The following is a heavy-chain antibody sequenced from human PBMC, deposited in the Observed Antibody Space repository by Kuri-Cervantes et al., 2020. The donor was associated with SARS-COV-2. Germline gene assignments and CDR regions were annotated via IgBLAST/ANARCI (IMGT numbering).Heavy chain of an antibody. Sequence: LRLSCAVYGGSFSGYYWSWIRQPPGKGLEWIGEINQSGSTNYNPSLRGRVTISVDTSKSQFSLNLTSVTAADTAVYYCAKETNYYDRSGYYYAWFDPWGQGTLVTVSS. V-gene: IGHV4-34*09. CDR1: GGSFSGYY. CDR3: AKETNYYDRSGYYYAWFDP. D-gene: IGHD3-22*01. J-gene: IGHJ5*02. CDR2: INQSGST.